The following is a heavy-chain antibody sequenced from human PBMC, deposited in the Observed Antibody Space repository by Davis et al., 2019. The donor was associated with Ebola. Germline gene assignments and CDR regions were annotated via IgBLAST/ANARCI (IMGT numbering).Heavy chain of an antibody. CDR2: IYYSGST. CDR1: GGSISSGSYY. Sequence: SETLSFTCTVSGGSISSGSYYWSWIRQPPGKGLEWIGYIYYSGSTNYNPSLKSRVTISVDTSKNQFSLKLSSVTAADTAVYYCARHVGFTGGMDVWGQGTTVTVSS. J-gene: IGHJ6*02. D-gene: IGHD1-26*01. V-gene: IGHV4-61*01. CDR3: ARHVGFTGGMDV.